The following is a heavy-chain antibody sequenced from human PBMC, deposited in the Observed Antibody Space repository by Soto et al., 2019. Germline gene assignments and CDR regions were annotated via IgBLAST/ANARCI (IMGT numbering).Heavy chain of an antibody. CDR3: ARHKDRGTDYGDYEGYNWFDP. CDR2: IYYSGST. Sequence: QLQLQESXPGLVXXXETLSLTCTVSGGSISSSSYYWGWIRQPPGKGLEWIGSIYYSGSTYYNPSLKSRVTISVDTSKNQFSLKLSSVTAADTAVYYCARHKDRGTDYGDYEGYNWFDPWGQGTLVTVSS. CDR1: GGSISSSSYY. V-gene: IGHV4-39*01. D-gene: IGHD4-17*01. J-gene: IGHJ5*02.